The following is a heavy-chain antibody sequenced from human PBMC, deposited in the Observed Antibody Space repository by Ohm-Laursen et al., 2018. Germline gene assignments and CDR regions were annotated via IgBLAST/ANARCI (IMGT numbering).Heavy chain of an antibody. J-gene: IGHJ4*02. CDR3: ARDPTQMATIGYFDY. V-gene: IGHV4-59*12. Sequence: SDTLSLTWTVSGGSISSYYCSWIRQPPGKGLEWIGYMYYSGTTNYNPSLKSRVTISVDTSKNQFSLKLSSVTAADTAVYYCARDPTQMATIGYFDYWGQGTLVTVSS. CDR1: GGSISSYY. D-gene: IGHD5-24*01. CDR2: MYYSGTT.